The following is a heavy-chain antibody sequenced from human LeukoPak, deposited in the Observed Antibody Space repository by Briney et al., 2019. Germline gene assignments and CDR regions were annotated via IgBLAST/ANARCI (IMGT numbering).Heavy chain of an antibody. CDR3: ARGHSSGWYGLFDI. V-gene: IGHV4-34*01. CDR2: INHSGST. J-gene: IGHJ3*02. CDR1: GGSFSGYY. Sequence: SETLSLTCAVYGGSFSGYYWSWIRQPPGKGVEWIGEINHSGSTNYNPSLKSRVTISVDTSKNQFSLKLSSVTAADTAVYYCARGHSSGWYGLFDIWGQGTMVTVSS. D-gene: IGHD6-19*01.